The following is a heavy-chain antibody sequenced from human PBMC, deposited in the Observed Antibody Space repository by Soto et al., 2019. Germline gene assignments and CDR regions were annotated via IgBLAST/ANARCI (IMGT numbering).Heavy chain of an antibody. Sequence: QLQLQESGPGLVKPSETLSLTCTVSGGSISSSSYYWGWIRQPPGKGLEWIGSVYYSGSTYYNPSLKSRVTISVDTSKNHFSLRLSSVTAADTAVYDCARQRIDCSSTSCYRGWFDPWGQGTLVTVSS. D-gene: IGHD2-2*01. CDR3: ARQRIDCSSTSCYRGWFDP. CDR2: VYYSGST. CDR1: GGSISSSSYY. J-gene: IGHJ5*02. V-gene: IGHV4-39*01.